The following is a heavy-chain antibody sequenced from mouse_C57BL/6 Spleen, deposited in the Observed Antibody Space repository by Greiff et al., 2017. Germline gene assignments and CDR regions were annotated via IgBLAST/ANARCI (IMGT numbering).Heavy chain of an antibody. CDR1: GYTFTSYW. J-gene: IGHJ1*03. Sequence: QVQLKQPGAELVRPGSSVKLSCKASGYTFTSYWMDWVKQRPGQGLEWIGNIYPSDSETHYNQKFKDKATLTVDKSSSTAYMQLSSLTSEDSAVYYCARSKGDGWYFDVWGTGTTGTGSS. CDR3: ARSKGDGWYFDV. V-gene: IGHV1-61*01. CDR2: IYPSDSET. D-gene: IGHD3-3*01.